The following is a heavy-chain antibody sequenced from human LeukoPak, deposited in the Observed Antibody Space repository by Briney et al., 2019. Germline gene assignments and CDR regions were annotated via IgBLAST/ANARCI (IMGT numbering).Heavy chain of an antibody. V-gene: IGHV3-23*01. D-gene: IGHD3-10*01. CDR3: AKGKPMVRGVRGDYYFDY. CDR2: ISGSGGST. Sequence: GGSLRLSCAASGFTFSSYAMSWVRQAPGKGLEWVSAISGSGGSTYYADSVKRRFTISRDNSKNTLYLQMNSLRAEDTAVYYCAKGKPMVRGVRGDYYFDYWGQGTLVTVSS. J-gene: IGHJ4*02. CDR1: GFTFSSYA.